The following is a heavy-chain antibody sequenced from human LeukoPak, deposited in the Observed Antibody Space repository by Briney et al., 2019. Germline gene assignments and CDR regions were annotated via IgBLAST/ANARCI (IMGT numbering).Heavy chain of an antibody. CDR1: GFTFSSYS. V-gene: IGHV3-21*01. Sequence: PGGSLRLSCAASGFTFSSYSMNWVRQAPGKGLEWVSSISSSSSYIYYADSVKGRFTISRDNAKNSLYLQMNSLRAEDTAVYYCASQYYYDSSGFSYYYMDVWGKWTTVT. J-gene: IGHJ6*03. CDR2: ISSSSSYI. CDR3: ASQYYYDSSGFSYYYMDV. D-gene: IGHD3-22*01.